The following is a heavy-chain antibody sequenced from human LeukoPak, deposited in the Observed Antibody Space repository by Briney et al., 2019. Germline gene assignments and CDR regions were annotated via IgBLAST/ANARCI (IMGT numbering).Heavy chain of an antibody. CDR3: ARDQYYYDSSAFYALDY. Sequence: PGGSLRLSCAASGVIVSRNFMSWVRQAPGKGLQWVAIMYAGGTTDYSDSVRGRFHISRDSSNNTLSLQINSLRAEDTAVYYCARDQYYYDSSAFYALDYWGQGTLVTVSS. J-gene: IGHJ4*02. CDR2: MYAGGTT. CDR1: GVIVSRNF. D-gene: IGHD3-22*01. V-gene: IGHV3-53*01.